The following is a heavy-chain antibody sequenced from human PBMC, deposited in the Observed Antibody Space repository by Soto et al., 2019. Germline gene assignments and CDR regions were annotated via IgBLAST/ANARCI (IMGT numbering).Heavy chain of an antibody. J-gene: IGHJ6*02. CDR3: ARDGKVDTDMWGYYYYDMDV. Sequence: QVQLQESGPGLLKPSETLSLTCTVSGDSVSSGRSYWTWIRQPPGKGLEWIGNVYYTGTSNYNPSLKSRVTISIDMSKNQFSLKLNSATAADTAVYFCARDGKVDTDMWGYYYYDMDVWGQGTTVIVSS. V-gene: IGHV4-61*01. D-gene: IGHD5-18*01. CDR1: GDSVSSGRSY. CDR2: VYYTGTS.